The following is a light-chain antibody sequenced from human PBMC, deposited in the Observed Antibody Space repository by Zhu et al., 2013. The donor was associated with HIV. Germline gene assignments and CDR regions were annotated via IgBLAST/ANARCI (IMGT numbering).Light chain of an antibody. CDR2: GTK. Sequence: QSVLTQPPSASGTPGQRVTISCSGSNSNIGSSTVNWYQQLPGTAPKLLIYGTKYRPSGVPERFSGSKSGTSATLAISGLRTGDEADYYCGTWDSSLSAYVFGTGTKVTVL. V-gene: IGLV1-44*01. CDR1: NSNIGSST. J-gene: IGLJ1*01. CDR3: GTWDSSLSAYV.